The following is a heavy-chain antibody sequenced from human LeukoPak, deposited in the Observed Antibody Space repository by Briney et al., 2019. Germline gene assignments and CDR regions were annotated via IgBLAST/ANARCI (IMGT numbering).Heavy chain of an antibody. J-gene: IGHJ4*02. CDR1: GFTFSSYA. D-gene: IGHD3-10*01. CDR2: IWYDGSNK. Sequence: ERSLRLSCEASGFTFSSYAMHWVRQAPGKGLEWVALIWYDGSNKYYADSVKGRFTISRDNSKNTLYLQMNSLRAEDTAVYYCAKAWHYYGSGSPLDYWGQGTLVTVSS. CDR3: AKAWHYYGSGSPLDY. V-gene: IGHV3-33*06.